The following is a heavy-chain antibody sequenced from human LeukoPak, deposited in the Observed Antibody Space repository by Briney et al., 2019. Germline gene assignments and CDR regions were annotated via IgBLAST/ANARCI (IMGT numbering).Heavy chain of an antibody. Sequence: GRSLRLSCAASGFTFSSYGMHWVRQAPGKGLEWVAVIWYDGSNKYYADSVKGRFTISRDNSKNTLYLQMNSLRAEDTAVYYCARNNRAIGWFDPWGQGTLVTVSS. V-gene: IGHV3-33*01. CDR2: IWYDGSNK. D-gene: IGHD1/OR15-1a*01. CDR3: ARNNRAIGWFDP. CDR1: GFTFSSYG. J-gene: IGHJ5*02.